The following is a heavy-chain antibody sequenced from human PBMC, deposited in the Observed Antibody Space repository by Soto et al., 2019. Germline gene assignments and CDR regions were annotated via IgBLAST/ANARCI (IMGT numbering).Heavy chain of an antibody. CDR2: IYYSGST. V-gene: IGHV4-31*03. J-gene: IGHJ5*02. Sequence: PSETLSLTCTVSGGSISSGGYYWSWIRQHRGKGLEWIGYIYYSGSTYYNPSLKSRVTISVDTSKNQFSLKLSSVTAADTAVYYCARDHYYGSGSYLGWFDPWGQGTLVTVSS. CDR1: GGSISSGGYY. CDR3: ARDHYYGSGSYLGWFDP. D-gene: IGHD3-10*01.